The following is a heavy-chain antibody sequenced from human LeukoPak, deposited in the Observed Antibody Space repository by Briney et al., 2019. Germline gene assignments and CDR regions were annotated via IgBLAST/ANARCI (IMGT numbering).Heavy chain of an antibody. V-gene: IGHV1-69*13. J-gene: IGHJ6*03. D-gene: IGHD2-2*01. Sequence: VASVKVSCKASGGTFSSYAISWVRQAPGQGLEWMGGIITIFGTANYAQKFQGRVTITADESTSTAYMELSSLRSEDTAVYYCARGVVVPAATPIYYYYYMDVWGKGTTVTVSS. CDR3: ARGVVVPAATPIYYYYYMDV. CDR2: IITIFGTA. CDR1: GGTFSSYA.